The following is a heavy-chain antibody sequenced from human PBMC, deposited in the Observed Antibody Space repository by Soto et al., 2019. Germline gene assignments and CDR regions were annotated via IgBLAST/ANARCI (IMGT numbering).Heavy chain of an antibody. CDR2: INAGNGNT. J-gene: IGHJ4*02. CDR3: ARDSYDILTGPFDY. D-gene: IGHD3-9*01. V-gene: IGHV1-3*01. Sequence: GASVKVSCKASGYTFTSYAMHWVRQAPGQRLEWMGWINAGNGNTKYSQKFQGRVTITADESTSTAYMELSSLRSEDTAVYYCARDSYDILTGPFDYWGQGTLVTVSS. CDR1: GYTFTSYA.